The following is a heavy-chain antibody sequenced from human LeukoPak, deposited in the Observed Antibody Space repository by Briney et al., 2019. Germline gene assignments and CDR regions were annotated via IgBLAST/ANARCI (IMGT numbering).Heavy chain of an antibody. CDR3: AIMGAAWGFDY. CDR1: GYIFRNYG. J-gene: IGHJ4*02. Sequence: ASVKVSCKASGYIFRNYGINWVRQAPGQGLEWMGWISGYNGDTKYAQEFQGRVTMTTDTSTRTAYMEMRSLRSDDTAVYYCAIMGAAWGFDYWGQGTLVTVPS. CDR2: ISGYNGDT. D-gene: IGHD3-16*01. V-gene: IGHV1-18*01.